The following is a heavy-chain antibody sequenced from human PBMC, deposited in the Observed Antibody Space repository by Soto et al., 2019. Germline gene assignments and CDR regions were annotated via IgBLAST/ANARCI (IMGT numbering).Heavy chain of an antibody. CDR3: TTDRAVAGKPIDY. Sequence: GGSLRLSCAASGFTFSNAWMNWVRQAPGKGLEWVGRIKSKTDGGTTDYAAPVKGRFTISRDDSKNTLYLQMNSLKTEDTAVYYCTTDRAVAGKPIDYWGQGTLVTVSS. D-gene: IGHD6-19*01. V-gene: IGHV3-15*07. J-gene: IGHJ4*02. CDR2: IKSKTDGGTT. CDR1: GFTFSNAW.